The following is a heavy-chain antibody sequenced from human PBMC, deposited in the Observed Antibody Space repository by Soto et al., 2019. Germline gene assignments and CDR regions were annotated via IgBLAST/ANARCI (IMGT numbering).Heavy chain of an antibody. J-gene: IGHJ6*02. D-gene: IGHD3-16*01. CDR2: ISYDGSNK. CDR1: GFTFSSYG. CDR3: AKDLDMMAPYYYYGMDV. V-gene: IGHV3-30*18. Sequence: GGSLRLSCAASGFTFSSYGMHWVRQAPGKGLQWVAVISYDGSNKYYADSVKGRFTISRDNSKNTLYLQMNSLRAEDTAVYYCAKDLDMMAPYYYYGMDVWGQGTTVTVSS.